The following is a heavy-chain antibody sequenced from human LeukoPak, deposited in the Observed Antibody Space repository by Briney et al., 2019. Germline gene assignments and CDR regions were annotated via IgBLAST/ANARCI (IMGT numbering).Heavy chain of an antibody. CDR1: GGTFSSYA. Sequence: ASVKVSCKASGGTFSSYAISWVRQAPGQGLEWMGRIIPILGIANYAQKFQGRVTITADKSTSTAYMELSSLRSEDTAVYYCARASTGYSSGWSPMAFDIWGQGTMVTVSS. J-gene: IGHJ3*02. V-gene: IGHV1-69*04. CDR3: ARASTGYSSGWSPMAFDI. D-gene: IGHD6-19*01. CDR2: IIPILGIA.